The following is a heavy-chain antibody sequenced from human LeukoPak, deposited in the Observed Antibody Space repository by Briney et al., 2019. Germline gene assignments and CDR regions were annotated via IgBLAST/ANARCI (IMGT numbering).Heavy chain of an antibody. Sequence: GESLKISCKASGYSFTNYWIGWVRQTPGKGLEWMGIIYPGTSDTRYSPSFQGQVTISANKSISTAYLQWSSLKASDTAMYYCARHAVTLDYWGQGTPVTVSS. D-gene: IGHD4-17*01. CDR2: IYPGTSDT. V-gene: IGHV5-51*01. CDR3: ARHAVTLDY. J-gene: IGHJ4*02. CDR1: GYSFTNYW.